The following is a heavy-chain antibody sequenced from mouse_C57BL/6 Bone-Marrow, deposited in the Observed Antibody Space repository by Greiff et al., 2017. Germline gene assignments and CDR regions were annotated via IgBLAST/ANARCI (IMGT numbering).Heavy chain of an antibody. CDR3: ARVGYYPFDY. D-gene: IGHD2-3*01. CDR1: GYTFTSYG. CDR2: IYPRSGNT. V-gene: IGHV1-81*01. Sequence: QVHVKQSGAELARPGASVKLSCKASGYTFTSYGISWVKQRTGQGLEWIGEIYPRSGNTYYNEKFKGKATLTADKSSSTAYMELRSLTSEDSAVYFCARVGYYPFDYWGQGTTLTVSS. J-gene: IGHJ2*01.